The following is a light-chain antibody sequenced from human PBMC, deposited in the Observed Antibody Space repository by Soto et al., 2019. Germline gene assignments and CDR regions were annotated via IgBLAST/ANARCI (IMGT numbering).Light chain of an antibody. V-gene: IGKV2-28*01. J-gene: IGKJ2*01. CDR2: LGS. CDR1: QPLLHSNGFNY. Sequence: FMTQAPLSLPVPPGEPASISCRSRQPLLHSNGFNYLDLYLQRTGQSTHLLIFLGSTRGSGVPDRLSGSGSGTAFPLQISSVEAEDVGVYYCIQALQTPRPFGPGTTVDI. CDR3: IQALQTPRP.